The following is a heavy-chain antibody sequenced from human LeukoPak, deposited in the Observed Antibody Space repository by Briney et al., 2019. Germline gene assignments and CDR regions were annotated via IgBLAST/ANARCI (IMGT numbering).Heavy chain of an antibody. CDR2: IIPMIGTA. CDR1: GGTFSNHA. J-gene: IGHJ3*02. Sequence: EASVKVSCKASGGTFSNHAVTWVRQAPGQGLEWMGRIIPMIGTAKYAQKFQGRVTFTADTSTNTAYMELSSLTSEDTALYFCAKGATVGKEALDIWGQGSLVTVSS. V-gene: IGHV1-69*04. D-gene: IGHD1-14*01. CDR3: AKGATVGKEALDI.